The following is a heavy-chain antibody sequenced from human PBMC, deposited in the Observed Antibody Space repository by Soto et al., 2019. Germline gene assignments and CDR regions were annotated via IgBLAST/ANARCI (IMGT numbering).Heavy chain of an antibody. V-gene: IGHV5-51*01. CDR3: ARHQRDDASRKIDC. Sequence: LGEPLKISCQGSGYSFTSNWIGWVRQMPGKGLEWMGIINPADSDIKYSPSFQGQVTISADKSIGTAYLQWSSLKASDTAMYYCARHQRDDASRKIDCWGQGTLVTVSS. CDR2: INPADSDI. J-gene: IGHJ4*02. CDR1: GYSFTSNW. D-gene: IGHD3-16*01.